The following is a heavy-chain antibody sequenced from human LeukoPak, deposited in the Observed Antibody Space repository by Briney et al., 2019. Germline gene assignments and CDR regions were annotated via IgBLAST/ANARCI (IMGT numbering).Heavy chain of an antibody. J-gene: IGHJ6*02. CDR3: AKDPLYSVAGPPRYYGMDV. Sequence: GGSLRLSCAASGFTFSSYGMHWVRQAPGKGLEWVAFIRYDGSNKYYADSVKGRFTISRDNSKNTLYLQMNSLRAEDTAAYYCAKDPLYSVAGPPRYYGMDVWGQGTTVTVSS. CDR1: GFTFSSYG. CDR2: IRYDGSNK. V-gene: IGHV3-30*02. D-gene: IGHD6-19*01.